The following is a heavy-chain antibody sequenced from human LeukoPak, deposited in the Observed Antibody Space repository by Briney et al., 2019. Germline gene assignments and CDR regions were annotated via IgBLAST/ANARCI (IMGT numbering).Heavy chain of an antibody. J-gene: IGHJ3*02. CDR2: IGGSGTDT. CDR1: GFTFSGYA. CDR3: AKDLSWLRFPYDAFDI. V-gene: IGHV3-23*01. Sequence: GGSLRLSCAASGFTFSGYAMNWVRQAPGKGLEWVSAIGGSGTDTYYADSVKGRFTLSRDNSKNTLYLQMNSLRAEDTAVYYCAKDLSWLRFPYDAFDIWGQGTMVTVSS. D-gene: IGHD5-12*01.